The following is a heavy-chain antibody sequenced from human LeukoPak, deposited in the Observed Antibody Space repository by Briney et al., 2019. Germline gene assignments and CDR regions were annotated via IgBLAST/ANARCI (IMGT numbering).Heavy chain of an antibody. J-gene: IGHJ6*02. D-gene: IGHD6-13*01. Sequence: GGSLRLSCAASGFTFSSYWMSWVRQAPGKGLEWVANIKQDGSEKYYVDSVKGRFTISRDNAKNSLYLQMNSLRAEDTAVYYCARAGQLADYYYYYGMDAWGQGTTVTVSS. CDR2: IKQDGSEK. CDR1: GFTFSSYW. V-gene: IGHV3-7*03. CDR3: ARAGQLADYYYYYGMDA.